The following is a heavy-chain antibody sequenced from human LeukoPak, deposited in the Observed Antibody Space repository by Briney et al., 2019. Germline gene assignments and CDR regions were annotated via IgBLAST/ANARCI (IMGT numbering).Heavy chain of an antibody. V-gene: IGHV6-1*01. CDR1: GDSVSSNSVT. J-gene: IGHJ5*02. CDR3: ARRLTQYDCFDP. Sequence: SQTLSLTCAISGDSVSSNSVTWNWIRQSPSRGLEWMGRTYYRSTWYNDYAVSVRGRITVNPDTPKNQFSLHLNSVTPEDTAVYYCARRLTQYDCFDPWGQGILVTVSS. CDR2: TYYRSTWYN. D-gene: IGHD2-2*01.